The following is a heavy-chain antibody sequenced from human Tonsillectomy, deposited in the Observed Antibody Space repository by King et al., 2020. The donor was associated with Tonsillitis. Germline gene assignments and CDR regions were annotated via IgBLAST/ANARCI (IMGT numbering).Heavy chain of an antibody. V-gene: IGHV4-39*01. J-gene: IGHJ6*03. CDR2: IYYSGSA. CDR3: ARAAVFCTSPSCFRSSLYYNFMDV. CDR1: GGSISSSSYY. Sequence: QLQESGPGLVRPSETLSLTCSVSGGSISSSSYYWGWIRQPPGEGLEWIGSIYYSGSAHFNPSLKSRVTMSVETSKNQFSLKLNSVTAADTAVYYCARAAVFCTSPSCFRSSLYYNFMDVWGKGTTVTVSS. D-gene: IGHD2-2*01.